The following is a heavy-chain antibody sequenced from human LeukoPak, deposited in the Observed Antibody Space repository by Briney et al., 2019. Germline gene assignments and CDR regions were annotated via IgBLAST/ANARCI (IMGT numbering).Heavy chain of an antibody. Sequence: SVKVSCKASGGTFSSYAISRVRQAPGQGLEWMGGIIPIFGTANYAQKFQGRVTITADESTSTAYMELSSLRSEDTAVYYCATQTNSGTSTGLDYWGQGTLVTVSS. V-gene: IGHV1-69*13. CDR2: IIPIFGTA. CDR3: ATQTNSGTSTGLDY. J-gene: IGHJ4*02. CDR1: GGTFSSYA. D-gene: IGHD1-26*01.